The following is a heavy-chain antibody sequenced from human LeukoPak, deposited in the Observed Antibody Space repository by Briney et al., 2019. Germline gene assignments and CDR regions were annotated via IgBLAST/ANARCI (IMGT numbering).Heavy chain of an antibody. Sequence: GGSLRLSCAASGFTFSSYAMSWVRQAPGKGLEWVSSISSSSSYIYYADSVKGRFTISRDNAKNSLYLQMNSLRAEDTAVYYCASRTDILTGFDYWGQGTLVTVSS. CDR3: ASRTDILTGFDY. D-gene: IGHD3-9*01. CDR2: ISSSSSYI. CDR1: GFTFSSYA. J-gene: IGHJ4*02. V-gene: IGHV3-21*01.